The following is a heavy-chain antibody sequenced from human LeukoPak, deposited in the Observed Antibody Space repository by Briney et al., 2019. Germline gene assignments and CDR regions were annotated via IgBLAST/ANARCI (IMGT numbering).Heavy chain of an antibody. J-gene: IGHJ4*02. Sequence: GGSLRLSCTASGFSFSRYWLSWVRQAPGKGLEWVANIKFDGNEKYYVDSVKGRFTISRDNAKNSLYLQMNSLRAEDTAIYYCARLDEAFDNWGREPWSPYPQ. CDR3: ARLDEAFDN. D-gene: IGHD5-24*01. CDR1: GFSFSRYW. V-gene: IGHV3-7*01. CDR2: IKFDGNEK.